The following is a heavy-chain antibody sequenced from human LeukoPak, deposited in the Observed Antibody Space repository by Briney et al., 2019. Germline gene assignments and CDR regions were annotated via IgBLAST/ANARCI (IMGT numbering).Heavy chain of an antibody. Sequence: AASVKVSCKASGYTFTSYDINWVRQATGQGLEWMGWMNPNSGNTGYAQKFQGRVTMTRNTFISTAYMELSSLRSEDTAVYYCARRRVVPAAKVPTRNWFDPWGQGTLVTVSS. CDR1: GYTFTSYD. CDR3: ARRRVVPAAKVPTRNWFDP. V-gene: IGHV1-8*01. J-gene: IGHJ5*02. D-gene: IGHD2-2*01. CDR2: MNPNSGNT.